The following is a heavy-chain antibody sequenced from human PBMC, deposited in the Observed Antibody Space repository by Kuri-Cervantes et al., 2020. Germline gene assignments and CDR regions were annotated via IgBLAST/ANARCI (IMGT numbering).Heavy chain of an antibody. CDR1: GDSISSSNW. Sequence: GSLRLSCVVSGDSISSSNWWTWVRQPPGKGLEWIGEIFHSGSTNQNPSLKSRVTISVGKSKNQFSLKLSSVTAADAAVYFCARGFNFWSAYYDHWGQGTLVTVSS. V-gene: IGHV4-4*01. CDR2: IFHSGST. D-gene: IGHD3-3*01. J-gene: IGHJ5*02. CDR3: ARGFNFWSAYYDH.